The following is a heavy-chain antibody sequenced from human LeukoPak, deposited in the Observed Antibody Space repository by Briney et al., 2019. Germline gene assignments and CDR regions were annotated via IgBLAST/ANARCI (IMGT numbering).Heavy chain of an antibody. V-gene: IGHV3-30-3*01. J-gene: IGHJ5*02. D-gene: IGHD2-21*02. CDR1: GFTFSSYA. CDR2: TSFDGSIT. Sequence: SGGSLRLSCAASGFTFSSYAMHWVRQTPGKGLEWVAVTSFDGSITFYADSVRGRFTISRDNSKDTVYLQINSLRPEDTAVYHCAREVYCGGDCNWFDPWGQGTLVTVSS. CDR3: AREVYCGGDCNWFDP.